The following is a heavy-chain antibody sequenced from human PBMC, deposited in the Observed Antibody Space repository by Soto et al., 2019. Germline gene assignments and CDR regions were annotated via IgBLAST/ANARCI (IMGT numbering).Heavy chain of an antibody. V-gene: IGHV3-9*01. J-gene: IGHJ3*02. CDR2: ISWNSGSI. CDR3: AKCITIFGVVSDAFDI. Sequence: SLKISCAASGFTFDDYAMHWVRQAPGKGLEWVSGISWNSGSIGYADSVKGRFTISRDNAKNSLYLQMNSLRAEDTALYYCAKCITIFGVVSDAFDIWGQGTMVTVSS. CDR1: GFTFDDYA. D-gene: IGHD3-3*01.